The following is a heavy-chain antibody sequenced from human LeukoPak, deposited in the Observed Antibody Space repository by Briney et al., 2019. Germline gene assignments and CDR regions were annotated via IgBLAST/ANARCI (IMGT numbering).Heavy chain of an antibody. J-gene: IGHJ3*02. CDR2: IYYSGST. D-gene: IGHD5-12*01. V-gene: IGHV4-59*01. CDR1: GGSISSYY. CDR3: ARGGYSGYDGRDAFDI. Sequence: SETLSLTCTVSGGSISSYYWSWIRQPPGKGLEWIGYIYYSGSTNYNPSLKSRVTISVDTPKNQFSLKLSSVTAADTAVYYCARGGYSGYDGRDAFDIWGQGTMVTVSS.